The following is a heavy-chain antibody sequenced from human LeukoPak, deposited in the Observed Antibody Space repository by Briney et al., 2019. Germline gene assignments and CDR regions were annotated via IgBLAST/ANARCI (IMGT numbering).Heavy chain of an antibody. V-gene: IGHV3-30*18. CDR3: AKDRPPGIAVAGTDGTPYFDY. CDR2: ISYDGSNK. J-gene: IGHJ4*02. CDR1: GFTFRSYW. Sequence: HPGGSLRLSCAASGFTFRSYWMSWVRQAPGKGLEWVAVISYDGSNKYYADSVKGRFTISRDNSKNTLYLQMNSLRAEDTAVYYCAKDRPPGIAVAGTDGTPYFDYWGQGTLVTVSS. D-gene: IGHD6-19*01.